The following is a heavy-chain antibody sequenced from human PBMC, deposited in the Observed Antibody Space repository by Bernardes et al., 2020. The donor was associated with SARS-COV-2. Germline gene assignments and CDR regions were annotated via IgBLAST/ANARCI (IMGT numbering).Heavy chain of an antibody. CDR3: ARHYCTTSSSCYYFDQ. J-gene: IGHJ4*02. CDR2: VRDRGST. Sequence: SETLSLTCTVSGGSISSYYWSWIRQPPGKGLEWIGYVRDRGSTSYNPSLKSRVSTSVDSAKNQVSLNLTSVTAADTAVYFCARHYCTTSSSCYYFDQWGQGILVTVSS. D-gene: IGHD2-2*01. CDR1: GGSISSYY. V-gene: IGHV4-59*08.